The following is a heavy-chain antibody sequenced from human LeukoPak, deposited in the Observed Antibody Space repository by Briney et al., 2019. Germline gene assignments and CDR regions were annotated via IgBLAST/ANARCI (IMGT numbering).Heavy chain of an antibody. J-gene: IGHJ4*02. CDR1: GFTVSSNY. Sequence: GGSLRLSCAASGFTVSSNYMSWVRQAPGKGLEWVSVIYSGGSTYYADSVKGRFTISGDNSKNTLYLQMNTLRAEDTAVYYCARESGYDHFDYWGQGTLVTVSS. CDR2: IYSGGST. CDR3: ARESGYDHFDY. V-gene: IGHV3-53*01. D-gene: IGHD5-12*01.